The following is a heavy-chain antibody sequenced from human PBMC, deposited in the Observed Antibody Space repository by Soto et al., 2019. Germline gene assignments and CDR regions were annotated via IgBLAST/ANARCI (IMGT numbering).Heavy chain of an antibody. V-gene: IGHV1-69*08. CDR1: GGTFSSYT. J-gene: IGHJ5*02. D-gene: IGHD2-2*01. CDR3: ARDVCSSTSCYAGWFDP. Sequence: QIKLVQSGAEVKKPGSSVKVSCKASGGTFSSYTISWVRQAPGQGLEWMGRIIPILGIANYAQKFQGRVTITADKSTSTAYMELSSLRSEATAVYYCARDVCSSTSCYAGWFDPWGQGTLVTVSS. CDR2: IIPILGIA.